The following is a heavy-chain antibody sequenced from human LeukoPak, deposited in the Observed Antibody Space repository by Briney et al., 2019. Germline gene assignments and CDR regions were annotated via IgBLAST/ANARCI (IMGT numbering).Heavy chain of an antibody. V-gene: IGHV3-23*01. CDR1: GFPFNSYA. J-gene: IGHJ4*02. CDR2: ISGSGDNT. CDR3: AKGDYGGDFRYFDY. D-gene: IGHD4-23*01. Sequence: PGGSLRLSCAASGFPFNSYAMSWVRQAPGKGLEWVSSISGSGDNTFYADSVKGRFTISRENSKNTLYLQMNSLRAEDTAVYYCAKGDYGGDFRYFDYWGQGTLVTVSS.